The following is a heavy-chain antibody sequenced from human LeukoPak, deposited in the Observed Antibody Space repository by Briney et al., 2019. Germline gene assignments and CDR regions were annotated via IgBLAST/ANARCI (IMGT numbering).Heavy chain of an antibody. CDR1: GLTFTNAW. CDR3: AKDPRYCSSTHCSGA. V-gene: IGHV3-30*18. J-gene: IGHJ5*02. CDR2: ISYDGVNK. Sequence: GGSLRLSCAVSGLTFTNAWLSWVRQAPGKGLEWVAFISYDGVNKHYADSVKGRFTISRDNSKSTLYLQISSLRPEDTAVYYCAKDPRYCSSTHCSGAWGQGTLVTVSS. D-gene: IGHD2-2*01.